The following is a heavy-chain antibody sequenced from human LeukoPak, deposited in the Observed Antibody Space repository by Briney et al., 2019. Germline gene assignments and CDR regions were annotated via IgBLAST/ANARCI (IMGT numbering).Heavy chain of an antibody. CDR1: GGSISSSSYY. CDR3: ARHRWRVGRGVIEP. CDR2: IYYSGSP. J-gene: IGHJ5*02. V-gene: IGHV4-39*01. D-gene: IGHD3-10*01. Sequence: PSETLSLTCTVSGGSISSSSYYWGWIRQPPGKGLEWIGSIYYSGSPYYNPSLKSRVTISVDTSKNQFSLKLSSVTAADTAVYYCARHRWRVGRGVIEPRGQGTLVTVSS.